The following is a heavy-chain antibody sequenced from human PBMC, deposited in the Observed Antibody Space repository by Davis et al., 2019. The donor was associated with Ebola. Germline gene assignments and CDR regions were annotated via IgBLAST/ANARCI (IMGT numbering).Heavy chain of an antibody. CDR1: GFTFSSYE. V-gene: IGHV3-21*05. CDR2: ISSSSSYI. D-gene: IGHD4-11*01. J-gene: IGHJ3*02. Sequence: GESLKISCAASGFTFSSYEMNWVRQAPGKGLEWVSYISSSSSYIYYADSVKGRFTISRDNAKNSLYLQMNSLRAEDTAVYYCARVRDGYSNYAFPAFDIWGQGTMVTVSS. CDR3: ARVRDGYSNYAFPAFDI.